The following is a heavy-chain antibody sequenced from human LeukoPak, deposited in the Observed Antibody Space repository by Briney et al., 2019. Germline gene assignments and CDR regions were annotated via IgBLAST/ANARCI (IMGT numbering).Heavy chain of an antibody. Sequence: GGSLRLSCAASGFTFSSYWMHWVRQAPGKGLVWVSRINSDGSSTSYADSVKGRFTISRDNAKNMLYLQMNSLRAGDTAVYYCARDGEAYGMDVWGQGTTVTVSS. CDR3: ARDGEAYGMDV. V-gene: IGHV3-74*01. J-gene: IGHJ6*02. CDR1: GFTFSSYW. CDR2: INSDGSST.